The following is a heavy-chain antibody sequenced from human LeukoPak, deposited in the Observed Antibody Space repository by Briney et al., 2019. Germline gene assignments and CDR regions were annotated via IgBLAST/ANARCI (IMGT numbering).Heavy chain of an antibody. Sequence: SETLSLTCTVSGGSISSYYWSWIRQPPGKGLEWIGYIYYSGSTNYNPSLKSRVTISVDTSKNQFSLKLSSVTAADTAVYYCARGRSLGGFGELLLLDYWGQGTLVTVSS. J-gene: IGHJ4*02. CDR1: GGSISSYY. CDR2: IYYSGST. CDR3: ARGRSLGGFGELLLLDY. V-gene: IGHV4-59*01. D-gene: IGHD3-10*01.